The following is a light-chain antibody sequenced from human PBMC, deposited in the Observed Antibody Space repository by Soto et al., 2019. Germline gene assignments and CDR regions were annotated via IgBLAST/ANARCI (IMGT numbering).Light chain of an antibody. CDR1: QTISTH. V-gene: IGKV1-5*03. J-gene: IGKJ4*01. CDR3: QQYDFYST. Sequence: DIPMTQSPSTLSASVGDRVTITCRASQTISTHLAWYQQKAGKAPKVLISEASSLEGRVPSRFSGSGSRTEFTLTISSLQPDDFATYYCQQYDFYSTFGGGTKVEIK. CDR2: EAS.